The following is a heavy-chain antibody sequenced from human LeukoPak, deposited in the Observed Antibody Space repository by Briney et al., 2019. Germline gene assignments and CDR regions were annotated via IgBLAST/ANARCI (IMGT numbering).Heavy chain of an antibody. V-gene: IGHV1-2*02. CDR1: GYTFTGYY. J-gene: IGHJ6*03. CDR3: ARGRRDWGRVYYYYMDV. CDR2: INPNSGGT. Sequence: ASVKVSCKASGYTFTGYYMHWVRQAPGQGLEWMGWINPNSGGTNYAQKFQGRVTMTRDTSISTAYMELSRLRSDDTAVYYCARGRRDWGRVYYYYMDVWGKGTTVTISS. D-gene: IGHD5-24*01.